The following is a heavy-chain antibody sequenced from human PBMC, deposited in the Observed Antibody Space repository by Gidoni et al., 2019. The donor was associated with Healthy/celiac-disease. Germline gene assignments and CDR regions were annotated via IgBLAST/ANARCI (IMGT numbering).Heavy chain of an antibody. V-gene: IGHV3-21*01. CDR3: ARGDCSSTSCPLDNYYYGMDV. D-gene: IGHD2-2*01. J-gene: IGHJ6*02. Sequence: EVQLVESGGGLVKPAGSLRLSCAASGFTFSSYSMNWVRQAPGKVLEWVSSISSSSSYIYYADSVKGRFTISRDNAKNSLYLQMNSLRAEDTAVYYCARGDCSSTSCPLDNYYYGMDVWGQGTTVTVSS. CDR2: ISSSSSYI. CDR1: GFTFSSYS.